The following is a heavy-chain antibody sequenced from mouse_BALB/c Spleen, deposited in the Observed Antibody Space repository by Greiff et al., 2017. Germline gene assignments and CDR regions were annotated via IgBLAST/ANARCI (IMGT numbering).Heavy chain of an antibody. CDR3: ARSRYSVNAMDY. V-gene: IGHV1S81*02. J-gene: IGHJ4*01. D-gene: IGHD2-12*01. Sequence: VQLQQPGAELVKPGASVKLSCKASGYTFTSYWMHWVKQRPGQGLEWIGEINPNYDSTSYNQKFKGKATLTVDKSSSTAYMELRSLTSEDTAVYYCARSRYSVNAMDYWGQGTSVTVSS. CDR1: GYTFTSYW. CDR2: INPNYDST.